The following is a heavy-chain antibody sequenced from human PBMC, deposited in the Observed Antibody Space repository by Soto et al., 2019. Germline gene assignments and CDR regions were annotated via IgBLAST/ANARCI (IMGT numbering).Heavy chain of an antibody. CDR1: GGSISITNYY. J-gene: IGHJ5*02. CDR3: ARLPRYDFWT. D-gene: IGHD3-3*01. CDR2: IYYTGST. Sequence: QLQLQESGPGLVKPSETLSLTCTVSGGSISITNYYWGWIRQSPGKGLELIGTIYYTGSTYYNPSLKRRLPIAVDTSKNQFSLKLSSVTAADTAVYYCARLPRYDFWTWGQGTLVTVSS. V-gene: IGHV4-39*01.